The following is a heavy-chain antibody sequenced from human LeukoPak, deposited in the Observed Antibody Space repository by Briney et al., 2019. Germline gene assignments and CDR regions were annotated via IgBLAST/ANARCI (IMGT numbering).Heavy chain of an antibody. CDR1: GFTFSSYG. V-gene: IGHV3-30*18. Sequence: PGGSLRLSCAASGFTFSSYGMHWVRQAPGKGLEWVAVISYDGSNKYYADSVKGRFTISRDNSKNTLYLQMNSLRAEDTAVYYCVKGLWYYYDSSGYDDYWGQGTLVTVSS. CDR2: ISYDGSNK. D-gene: IGHD3-22*01. J-gene: IGHJ4*02. CDR3: VKGLWYYYDSSGYDDY.